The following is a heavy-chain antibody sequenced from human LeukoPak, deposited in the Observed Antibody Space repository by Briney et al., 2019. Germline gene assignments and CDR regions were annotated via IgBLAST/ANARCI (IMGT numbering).Heavy chain of an antibody. V-gene: IGHV3-49*03. CDR1: GFTFGDYA. Sequence: GGSLRLSCTASGFTFGDYAMSWFRQAPGKGLEWVSFSRSKAYGGTTEYAASVKGRFTILRDDSKNIAYLQMNSLKTEDTAVYYCGSGSGWYSPDYWGQGTLVTVSS. D-gene: IGHD6-19*01. CDR3: GSGSGWYSPDY. J-gene: IGHJ4*02. CDR2: SRSKAYGGTT.